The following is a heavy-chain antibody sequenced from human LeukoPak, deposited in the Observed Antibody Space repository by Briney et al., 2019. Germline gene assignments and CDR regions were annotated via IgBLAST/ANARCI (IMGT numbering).Heavy chain of an antibody. CDR2: IYHSGST. D-gene: IGHD6-13*01. CDR1: GFTFNTYSM. Sequence: PGGSLRLSCAASGFTFNTYSMNWVRQPPGKGLEWIGEIYHSGSTNYNPSLKSRVTISVDKSKNQFSLKLSSVTAADTAVYYCARKSAAAGTPYFQHWGQGTLVTVSS. V-gene: IGHV4-4*02. J-gene: IGHJ1*01. CDR3: ARKSAAAGTPYFQH.